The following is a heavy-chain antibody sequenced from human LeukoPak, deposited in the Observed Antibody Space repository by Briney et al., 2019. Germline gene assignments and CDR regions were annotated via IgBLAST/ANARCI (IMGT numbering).Heavy chain of an antibody. J-gene: IGHJ4*02. CDR2: ISSSGGTM. D-gene: IGHD6-13*01. CDR1: GFTVSSFE. CDR3: AKKGRYSSSWYR. V-gene: IGHV3-48*03. Sequence: GGSLRLSCEASGFTVSSFEINWVRQAPGKGLEWVSYISSSGGTMDYADSVKGRFTVSRDNSKNTLYLQMNSLRAEDTAVYYCAKKGRYSSSWYRWGQGTLVTVSS.